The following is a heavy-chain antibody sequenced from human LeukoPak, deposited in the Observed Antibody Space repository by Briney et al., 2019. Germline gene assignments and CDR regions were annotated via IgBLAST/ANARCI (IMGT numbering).Heavy chain of an antibody. CDR2: IYYSGST. J-gene: IGHJ4*02. V-gene: IGHV4-59*08. D-gene: IGHD5-12*01. CDR3: ARRLGGYNY. CDR1: GGSISSYY. Sequence: SETLSLTCTVSGGSISSYYWSWIRQPPGKGLEWIGYIYYSGSTNYNPSLKSRVTMSVDTSKNQFSLRLSTVTAADTAVYYCARRLGGYNYWGQGTLVTVSS.